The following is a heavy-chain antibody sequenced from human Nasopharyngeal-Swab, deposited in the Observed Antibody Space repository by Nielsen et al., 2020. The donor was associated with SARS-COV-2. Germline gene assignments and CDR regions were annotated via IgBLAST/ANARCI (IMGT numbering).Heavy chain of an antibody. CDR2: INHSGST. CDR3: ARERRYGQRKLNYCYYMDV. V-gene: IGHV4-34*01. Sequence: WIRQPPGKGLEWIGEINHSGSTNYNPSLKSRVTISVDTSKNQFSLKLSSVTAADTAVYYCARERRYGQRKLNYCYYMDVWGKGTTVTVSS. D-gene: IGHD3-9*01. J-gene: IGHJ6*03.